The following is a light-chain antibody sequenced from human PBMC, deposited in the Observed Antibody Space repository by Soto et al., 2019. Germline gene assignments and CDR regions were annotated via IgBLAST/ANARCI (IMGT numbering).Light chain of an antibody. Sequence: QSVLTQPASVSGSPGQSITMSCTGTNNDVGGYESVSWYQQHAGRAPRLIIYDVSNRPSGVSGRFSGSKFGNTASLTISGLQAEDEADYYCSSYTSSSLYVFGTGTKFTVL. J-gene: IGLJ1*01. CDR3: SSYTSSSLYV. CDR2: DVS. CDR1: NNDVGGYES. V-gene: IGLV2-14*01.